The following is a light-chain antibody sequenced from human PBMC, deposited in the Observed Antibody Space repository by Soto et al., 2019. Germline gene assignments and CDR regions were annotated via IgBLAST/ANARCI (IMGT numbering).Light chain of an antibody. CDR1: TGAVTNGHY. V-gene: IGLV7-46*01. CDR2: DTT. Sequence: QAVVTQEPSLTLSPGGTVTLTCGSSTGAVTNGHYPYWFQQKPGQAPRTLIYDTTNRHSWTPARFPGSLLGGKAALTLSGAQPEDEAEYYCLLSYNGPYVFGTGTKVTVL. CDR3: LLSYNGPYV. J-gene: IGLJ1*01.